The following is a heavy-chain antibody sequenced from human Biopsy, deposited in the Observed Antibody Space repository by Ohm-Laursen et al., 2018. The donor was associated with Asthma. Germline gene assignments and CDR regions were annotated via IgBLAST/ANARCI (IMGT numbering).Heavy chain of an antibody. CDR1: GFIISDSY. V-gene: IGHV3-11*06. J-gene: IGHJ1*01. Sequence: SLRLSCAALGFIISDSYMSWIRLAPGKGLEWVSYISSSSSYTNYADSVKGRFTISRDNALNSLFLHMSSLRAEDTAIYYCATHYYDRSGFYFQLWGQGTLVSVSS. CDR2: ISSSSSYT. CDR3: ATHYYDRSGFYFQL. D-gene: IGHD3-22*01.